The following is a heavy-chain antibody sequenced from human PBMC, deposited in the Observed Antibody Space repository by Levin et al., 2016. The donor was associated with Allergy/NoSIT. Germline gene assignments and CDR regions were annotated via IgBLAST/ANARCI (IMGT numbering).Heavy chain of an antibody. CDR2: ISGSGGST. CDR3: AEGGIAAAGYYYYGMDV. CDR1: GGTFSSYA. D-gene: IGHD6-13*01. Sequence: SCKASGGTFSSYAMSWVRQAPGKGLEWVSAISGSGGSTYYADSVKGRFTISRDNSKNTLYLQMNSLRAEDTAVYYCAEGGIAAAGYYYYGMDVWGQGTTVTVSS. V-gene: IGHV3-23*01. J-gene: IGHJ6*02.